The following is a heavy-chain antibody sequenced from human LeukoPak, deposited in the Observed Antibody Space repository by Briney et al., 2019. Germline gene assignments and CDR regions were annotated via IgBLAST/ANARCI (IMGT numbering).Heavy chain of an antibody. J-gene: IGHJ4*02. Sequence: SETLSLTCAVYIGSFSGYHWSWIRQPPGRGLEWIGEIDHSGNTKYNPSLKSRVTISADTSKNQFSLELRALSAADTAVYFCARQGSISAFDFWGRGTLVTVSS. V-gene: IGHV4-34*01. D-gene: IGHD2-21*01. CDR2: IDHSGNT. CDR1: IGSFSGYH. CDR3: ARQGSISAFDF.